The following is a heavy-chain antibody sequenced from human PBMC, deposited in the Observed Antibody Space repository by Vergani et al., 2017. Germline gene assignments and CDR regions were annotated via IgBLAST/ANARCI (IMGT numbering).Heavy chain of an antibody. Sequence: QVQLQQWGAGLLKPSETLSLTCAVYGGSFSGYYWSWIRQPPGKGLEWIGEINHSGSTNYNPSLKSRVTISVDTSKNQFSLKLSSVTAADTAVYYCARGRAYYYGSGSTDYWGQGTLVTVSS. D-gene: IGHD3-10*01. J-gene: IGHJ4*02. CDR1: GGSFSGYY. CDR2: INHSGST. V-gene: IGHV4-34*01. CDR3: ARGRAYYYGSGSTDY.